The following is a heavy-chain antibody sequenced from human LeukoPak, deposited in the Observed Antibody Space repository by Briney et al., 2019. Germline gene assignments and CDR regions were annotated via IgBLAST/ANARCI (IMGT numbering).Heavy chain of an antibody. Sequence: ASVKVSCKASGYTFTSYYMHWVRQAPGHGLEWMGIINPSGGSTSYARKFQGRVTMTRDTSTSTVYMELSSLRSEDTAVYYCASDYYGSGSYYNFAEYFQHWGQGTLVTVSS. CDR2: INPSGGST. CDR3: ASDYYGSGSYYNFAEYFQH. D-gene: IGHD3-10*01. J-gene: IGHJ1*01. CDR1: GYTFTSYY. V-gene: IGHV1-46*01.